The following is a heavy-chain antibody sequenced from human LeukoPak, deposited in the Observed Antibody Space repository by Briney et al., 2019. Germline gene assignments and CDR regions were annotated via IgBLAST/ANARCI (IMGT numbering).Heavy chain of an antibody. CDR3: ARAGSSTSWRPSGAFDI. D-gene: IGHD2-2*01. V-gene: IGHV4-59*01. CDR2: IYYSGST. Sequence: SETLSLTCTVSGGSISSYYWSWTRQPPGKGLEWIGYIYYSGSTNYNPSLKSRVTISVDTSKNQFSLKLSSVTAADTAVYYCARAGSSTSWRPSGAFDIWGQGTMVTVSS. CDR1: GGSISSYY. J-gene: IGHJ3*02.